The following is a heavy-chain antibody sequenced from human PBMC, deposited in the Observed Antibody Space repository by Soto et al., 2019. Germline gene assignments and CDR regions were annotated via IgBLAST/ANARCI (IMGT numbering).Heavy chain of an antibody. Sequence: GGSLRLSCAASGFTFSNAWMSWVRQAPGKGLEWVGRIKSKTDGGTTDYAAPVKGRFTISRDDSKNTLYLQMNSLKTEDTAVYYCTTDRYCSGGSRYLNWFDPWGQGTLVTVSS. CDR1: GFTFSNAW. J-gene: IGHJ5*02. V-gene: IGHV3-15*01. CDR3: TTDRYCSGGSRYLNWFDP. CDR2: IKSKTDGGTT. D-gene: IGHD2-15*01.